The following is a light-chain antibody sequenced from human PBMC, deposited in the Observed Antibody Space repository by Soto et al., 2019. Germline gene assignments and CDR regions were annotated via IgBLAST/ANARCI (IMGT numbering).Light chain of an antibody. CDR1: SSDVGGYNY. CDR3: SSYAGTHIV. J-gene: IGLJ1*01. Sequence: TQAASASSADRQSLAITSTRTSSDVGGYNYVSWYQQHPGKAPKLMIYDVSKRPSGVPDRFSGSKSGNTASLTVSGLQAEDEAEYYCSSYAGTHIVFGTGTKVTVL. V-gene: IGLV2-8*02. CDR2: DVS.